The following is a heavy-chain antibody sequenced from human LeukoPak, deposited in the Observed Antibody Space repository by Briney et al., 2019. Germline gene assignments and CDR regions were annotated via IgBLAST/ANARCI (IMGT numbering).Heavy chain of an antibody. CDR1: GGTFSSYA. J-gene: IGHJ4*02. CDR2: IIPIFGTA. D-gene: IGHD5-12*01. CDR3: ARGHGYDYYFDY. Sequence: EASVKVSCKASGGTFSSYATSWVRQAPGQGLEWMGGIIPIFGTANYAQKFQGRVTITTDESTSTAYMELSSLRSEDTAVYYCARGHGYDYYFDYWGQGTLVTVSS. V-gene: IGHV1-69*05.